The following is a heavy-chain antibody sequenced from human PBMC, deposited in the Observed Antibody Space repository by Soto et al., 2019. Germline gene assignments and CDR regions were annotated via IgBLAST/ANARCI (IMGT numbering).Heavy chain of an antibody. Sequence: QVQLQESGPGLVKPSQTLSLTCTVSGGSISSGGYYWSWIRQHPGKGLEWIGYIYYSGSTYYNPFLMSRVTISVDTSKNQFSLKLSSVTAADTAVYYCARSGSYYDYYYYYGMDVWGQGTTVTVSS. V-gene: IGHV4-31*03. D-gene: IGHD1-26*01. J-gene: IGHJ6*02. CDR1: GGSISSGGYY. CDR2: IYYSGST. CDR3: ARSGSYYDYYYYYGMDV.